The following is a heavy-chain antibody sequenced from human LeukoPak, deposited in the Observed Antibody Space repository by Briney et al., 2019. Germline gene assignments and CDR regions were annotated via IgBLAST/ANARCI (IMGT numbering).Heavy chain of an antibody. D-gene: IGHD3-9*01. CDR1: GFTVRSTY. J-gene: IGHJ3*02. CDR3: ARDLTGTYYAFDI. CDR2: IYSGGAT. Sequence: RSGGSLRLSCAASGFTVRSTYMNWVRQAPGKGLEWISVIYSGGATYYADSVKGRFTISRDSSKNTLDLQMNSLRAEDTAVYYCARDLTGTYYAFDIWGQGTMVTVSS. V-gene: IGHV3-66*01.